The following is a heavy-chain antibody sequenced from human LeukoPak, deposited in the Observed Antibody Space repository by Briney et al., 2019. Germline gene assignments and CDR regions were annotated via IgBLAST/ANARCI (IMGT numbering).Heavy chain of an antibody. CDR3: ARDPSWEQLGTAYYFDY. Sequence: PGGSLRLSCAASGFTFSSYSMNWVRQAPGKGLEWVSSISSSSSYIYYADSVKGRFTISRDNAKNSLYLQMNSLRAEDTAVYYCARDPSWEQLGTAYYFDYWGQGTLVTVSS. J-gene: IGHJ4*02. CDR1: GFTFSSYS. V-gene: IGHV3-21*01. CDR2: ISSSSSYI. D-gene: IGHD6-6*01.